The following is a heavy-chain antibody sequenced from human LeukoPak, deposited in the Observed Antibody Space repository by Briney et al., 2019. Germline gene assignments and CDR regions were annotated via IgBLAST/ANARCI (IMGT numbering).Heavy chain of an antibody. CDR3: ARGLTLGSYYLVAFDY. CDR1: GYTLTELS. CDR2: FDPEDGET. Sequence: ASVKVSCKVSGYTLTELSMHWVRQAPGKGLEWMGGFDPEDGETIYAQKFQGRVTMTEDTSTDTAYMELSSLRSEDTAVYYCARGLTLGSYYLVAFDYWGQGTLVTVSS. V-gene: IGHV1-24*01. J-gene: IGHJ4*02. D-gene: IGHD3-10*01.